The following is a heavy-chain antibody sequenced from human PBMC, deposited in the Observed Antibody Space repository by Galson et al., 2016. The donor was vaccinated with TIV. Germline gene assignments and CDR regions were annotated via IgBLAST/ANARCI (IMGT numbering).Heavy chain of an antibody. CDR3: ARSLAAVYFYGMDV. Sequence: LRLSCAVSGFTFSAYSMNWVRQAPGKGLEWVSYISSSSLSTYYADSVKGRFTISRDNAKNSLFLQMNSLRVEDTAVYFCARSLAAVYFYGMDVWGQGTTVTVSS. CDR2: ISSSSLST. CDR1: GFTFSAYS. V-gene: IGHV3-48*01. J-gene: IGHJ6*02. D-gene: IGHD6-13*01.